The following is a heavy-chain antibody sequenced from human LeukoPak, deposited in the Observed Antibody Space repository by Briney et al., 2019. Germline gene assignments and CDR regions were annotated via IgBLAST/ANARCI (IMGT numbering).Heavy chain of an antibody. Sequence: GGSLRLSCAASGFTFSTYAMHWVRQAPGKGLEWVAVISYDGSNRYADSVKGRFTISRDSSRHTVYLQMNSLRDEDTAVYYCARDQGYCTTTSCYSIGGYFDNWGQGTLVTVSS. D-gene: IGHD2-2*01. CDR2: ISYDGSNR. J-gene: IGHJ4*02. CDR1: GFTFSTYA. CDR3: ARDQGYCTTTSCYSIGGYFDN. V-gene: IGHV3-30-3*01.